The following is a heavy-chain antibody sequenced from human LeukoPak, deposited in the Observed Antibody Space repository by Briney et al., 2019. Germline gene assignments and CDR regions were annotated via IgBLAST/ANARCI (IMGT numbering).Heavy chain of an antibody. V-gene: IGHV3-33*01. CDR2: IWYDGSNK. J-gene: IGHJ4*02. CDR1: GFTFSSYG. Sequence: GGSLRLSCAASGFTFSSYGMHWVRQAPGKGLEWVAVIWYDGSNKYYADSVKGRFTISRDNSKNTLYLQMNSLRAEDTAVYYCARGPRRVVAIYYFDYWGQGTLVTVSS. D-gene: IGHD2-15*01. CDR3: ARGPRRVVAIYYFDY.